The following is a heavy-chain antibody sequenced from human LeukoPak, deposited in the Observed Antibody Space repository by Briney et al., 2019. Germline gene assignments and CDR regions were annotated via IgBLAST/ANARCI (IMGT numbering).Heavy chain of an antibody. CDR3: ARGLEGYTTTRPH. V-gene: IGHV1-2*02. Sequence: ASVKVSCKASGYTFTDYYMHWVRQAPGEGLEWMGWINPNSGGTNYAQKFQGRVTMTRDTSISTVYMDLSRLRSDDTAFYYCARGLEGYTTTRPHWGQGTLVTVSS. J-gene: IGHJ4*02. D-gene: IGHD6-13*01. CDR2: INPNSGGT. CDR1: GYTFTDYY.